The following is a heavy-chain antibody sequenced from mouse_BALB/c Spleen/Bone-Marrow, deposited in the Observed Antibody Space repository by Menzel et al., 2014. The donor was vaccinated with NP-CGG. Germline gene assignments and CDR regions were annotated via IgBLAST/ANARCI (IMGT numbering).Heavy chain of an antibody. J-gene: IGHJ4*01. Sequence: DVHLVESGGGLVQPGGSRKLSCAASGFTFSSFGMHWVRQAPEKGLEWVAYISSGSSTIYYADTVMGRFTISRDNPKNTLFLQMTSLRSEDTAMYYCARSTMITTGYYYAMDYWGQGTSVTVSS. CDR1: GFTFSSFG. CDR2: ISSGSSTI. V-gene: IGHV5-17*02. CDR3: ARSTMITTGYYYAMDY. D-gene: IGHD2-4*01.